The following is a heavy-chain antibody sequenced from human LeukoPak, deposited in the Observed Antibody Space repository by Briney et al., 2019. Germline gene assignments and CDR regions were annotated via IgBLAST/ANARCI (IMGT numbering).Heavy chain of an antibody. V-gene: IGHV4-39*07. CDR1: GGSISSSGSY. CDR3: ARVMAARREDLNWFDT. J-gene: IGHJ5*02. D-gene: IGHD6-6*01. CDR2: LYYSGNT. Sequence: SETLSLTCTVSGGSISSSGSYWGWIRQPPGKGLEWIGRLYYSGNTYNPSLKSRVTISVDTSKKQLYLNLTSVTAADTAMYYCARVMAARREDLNWFDTWGQGTLVTVSS.